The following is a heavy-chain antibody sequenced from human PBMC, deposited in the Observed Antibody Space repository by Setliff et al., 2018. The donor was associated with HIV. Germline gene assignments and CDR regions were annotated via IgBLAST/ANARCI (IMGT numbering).Heavy chain of an antibody. CDR2: INHSGST. D-gene: IGHD3-22*01. J-gene: IGHJ4*02. Sequence: SETPSLTCAVYGGSFSGYYWSWIRQPPGKGLEWIGEINHSGSTNYNPSLKSRVTISVDTSKNQFSLKLSSVTAADTAVYYCARLTTTYYYDSSAYYHPVWGQGTLVTVS. V-gene: IGHV4-34*01. CDR3: ARLTTTYYYDSSAYYHPV. CDR1: GGSFSGYY.